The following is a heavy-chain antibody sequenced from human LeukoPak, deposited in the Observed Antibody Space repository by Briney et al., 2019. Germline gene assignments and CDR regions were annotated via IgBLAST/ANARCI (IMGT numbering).Heavy chain of an antibody. CDR1: GYTFTSYD. CDR2: MNHNSGNT. V-gene: IGHV1-8*01. CDR3: ARVPALSRGSFDY. Sequence: ASVKVSCKASGYTFTSYDINWVRQATGQGLEWMGWMNHNSGNTGYAQKFQGRVTMTRNTSISTAYMELSSVRSEDTAVYYCARVPALSRGSFDYWGQGTLVTVSS. J-gene: IGHJ4*02.